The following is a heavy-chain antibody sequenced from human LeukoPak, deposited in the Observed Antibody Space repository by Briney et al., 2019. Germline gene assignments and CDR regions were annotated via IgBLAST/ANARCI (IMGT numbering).Heavy chain of an antibody. Sequence: GGSLRLSCAASGFTFSSYAMHWVRQAPGKGLEWVAVISYDGSNKYYADSVKGRFTISRDNAKNSLYLQMNSLRAEDTAVYYCARETMVRGVMVYWGQGTLVTVSS. D-gene: IGHD3-10*01. CDR1: GFTFSSYA. CDR3: ARETMVRGVMVY. V-gene: IGHV3-30*04. CDR2: ISYDGSNK. J-gene: IGHJ4*02.